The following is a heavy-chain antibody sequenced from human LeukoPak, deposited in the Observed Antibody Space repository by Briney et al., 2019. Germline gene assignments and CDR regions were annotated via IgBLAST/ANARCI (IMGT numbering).Heavy chain of an antibody. J-gene: IGHJ4*02. CDR3: AKDLHYGSGSYYYFDY. D-gene: IGHD3-10*01. CDR2: ISGSGGST. Sequence: GGSLTLSCAASGFTFSSYAMSWVRQAPGKGLEWVSAISGSGGSTYYADSVKGRFTISRDNAKNTLYLQMNSLRAEDTAVYYCAKDLHYGSGSYYYFDYWGQGTLVTVSS. CDR1: GFTFSSYA. V-gene: IGHV3-23*01.